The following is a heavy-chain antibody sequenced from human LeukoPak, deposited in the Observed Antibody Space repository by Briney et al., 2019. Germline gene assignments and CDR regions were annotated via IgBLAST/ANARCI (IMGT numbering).Heavy chain of an antibody. Sequence: VKVSCKASGYIFTGYFIYWVRPAPGQGLEWMGWINPNSGGTNYAQNFQGRVTMTRDTSISTAYMELSRLRSDDTAVYYCVRSGYGYGYGWDVGVWGKGTTATVSS. J-gene: IGHJ6*04. CDR3: VRSGYGYGYGWDVGV. CDR2: INPNSGGT. V-gene: IGHV1-2*02. D-gene: IGHD5-18*01. CDR1: GYIFTGYF.